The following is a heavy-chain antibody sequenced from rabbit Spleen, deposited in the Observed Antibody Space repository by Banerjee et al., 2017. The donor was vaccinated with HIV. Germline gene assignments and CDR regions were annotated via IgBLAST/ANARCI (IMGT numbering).Heavy chain of an antibody. D-gene: IGHD6-1*01. J-gene: IGHJ4*01. Sequence: QEQLVESGGGLVKPQGSLTLTCKASGFSFSDRDVMCWVRQAPGKGLQWIACINTYTGKAVYATWANGRFTISRTSSTTVTLQLNSLTAADTATYFCVREAGYGGYGDGNLWGPGTLVTVS. CDR2: INTYTGKA. V-gene: IGHV1S45*01. CDR3: VREAGYGGYGDGNL. CDR1: GFSFSDRDV.